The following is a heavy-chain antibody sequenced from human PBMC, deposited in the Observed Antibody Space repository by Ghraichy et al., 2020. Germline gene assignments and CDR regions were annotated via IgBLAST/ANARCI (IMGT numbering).Heavy chain of an antibody. CDR3: AREAANTGYYDSSGALDY. V-gene: IGHV3-48*04. Sequence: GGSLRLSCAASGFTFSSYSMNWVRQAPGKGLEWVSYISSSSSTIYYADSVKGRFTISRDNAKNSLYLQMNSLRAEDTAVYYCAREAANTGYYDSSGALDYWGQGTLVTVSS. CDR1: GFTFSSYS. J-gene: IGHJ4*02. D-gene: IGHD3-22*01. CDR2: ISSSSSTI.